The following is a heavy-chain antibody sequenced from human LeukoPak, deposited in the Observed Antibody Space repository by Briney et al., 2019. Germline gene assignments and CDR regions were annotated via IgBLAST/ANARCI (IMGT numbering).Heavy chain of an antibody. J-gene: IGHJ6*03. CDR1: GFTFSSYG. Sequence: GGSLRLSCAASGFTFSSYGMSWVRQAPGKGLEWVSAISGSGGSTYYADSVKGRFTISRDNSKNTLYLQMNSLRAEDTAVYYCAKNGNRGAYCSGGSCYPYYYYYMDVWGKGTTVTISS. D-gene: IGHD2-15*01. CDR3: AKNGNRGAYCSGGSCYPYYYYYMDV. V-gene: IGHV3-23*01. CDR2: ISGSGGST.